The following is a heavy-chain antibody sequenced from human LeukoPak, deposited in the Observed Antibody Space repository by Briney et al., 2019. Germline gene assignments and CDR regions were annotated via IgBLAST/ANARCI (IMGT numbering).Heavy chain of an antibody. D-gene: IGHD3-22*01. Sequence: GESLKISCKGSGYSFTSYWIGWVRQMPGKGLEWMGIIYPGDSDTRYSPSFQGQVTISADKSISTAYLQWSSLKASDTAMYYCARTSRYYDSSAVEGFDYWGQGTLVTVSS. CDR3: ARTSRYYDSSAVEGFDY. V-gene: IGHV5-51*01. CDR1: GYSFTSYW. CDR2: IYPGDSDT. J-gene: IGHJ4*02.